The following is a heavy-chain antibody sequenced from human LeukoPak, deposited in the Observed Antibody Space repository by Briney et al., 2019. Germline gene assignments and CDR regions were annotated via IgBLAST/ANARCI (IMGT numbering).Heavy chain of an antibody. D-gene: IGHD6-13*01. CDR2: INAGNGNT. Sequence: ASVKVSYKASGYTFTSYAMHWVRQAPGQRLEWMGWINAGNGNTKYSQEFQGRVTITRDTSASTAHMELSSLRSEDMAVYYCAREYGVAAAFGAFDIWGQGTMVTVSS. J-gene: IGHJ3*02. V-gene: IGHV1-3*03. CDR3: AREYGVAAAFGAFDI. CDR1: GYTFTSYA.